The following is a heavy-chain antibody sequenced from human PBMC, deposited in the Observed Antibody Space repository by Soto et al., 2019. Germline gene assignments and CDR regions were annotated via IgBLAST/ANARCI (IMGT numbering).Heavy chain of an antibody. CDR1: GYTFTSYY. V-gene: IGHV1-46*01. J-gene: IGHJ6*02. CDR2: INPSGGST. D-gene: IGHD6-6*01. CDR3: ASPGEYSSSFEDCSGYYYYGMDI. Sequence: ASVKVSCKASGYTFTSYYMHWVRQAPGQGLEWMGIINPSGGSTSYAQKFQGRVTMTRDTSTSTVYMELSSLRSEDRAVYYCASPGEYSSSFEDCSGYYYYGMDIWGQGTTVTVS.